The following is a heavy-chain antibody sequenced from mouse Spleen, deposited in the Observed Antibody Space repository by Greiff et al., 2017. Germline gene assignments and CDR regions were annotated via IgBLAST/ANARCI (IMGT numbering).Heavy chain of an antibody. CDR1: GYTFTSYG. J-gene: IGHJ4*01. CDR3: ARGRPNYGSAMDY. D-gene: IGHD1-1*01. Sequence: VHVKQSGAELVRPGSSVKMSCKTSGYTFTSYGINWVKQRPGQGLEWIGYIYIGNGYTEYNEKFKGKATLTSDTSSSTAYMQLSSLTSEDSAIYFCARGRPNYGSAMDYWGQGTSVTVSS. V-gene: IGHV1-58*01. CDR2: IYIGNGYT.